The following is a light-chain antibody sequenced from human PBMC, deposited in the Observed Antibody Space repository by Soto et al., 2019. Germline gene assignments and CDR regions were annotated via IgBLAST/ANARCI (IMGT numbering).Light chain of an antibody. CDR3: QQYRSRTYT. Sequence: DIQMTQSPSTLSAYVGERVTITCRASQSISPWLAWYQKKPGKAPNLLIYRASNLQTGVPSRFSGSGSGTEFTLTITSLQPDDFATYYCQQYRSRTYTFGQGTKLEIE. J-gene: IGKJ2*01. CDR2: RAS. V-gene: IGKV1-5*03. CDR1: QSISPW.